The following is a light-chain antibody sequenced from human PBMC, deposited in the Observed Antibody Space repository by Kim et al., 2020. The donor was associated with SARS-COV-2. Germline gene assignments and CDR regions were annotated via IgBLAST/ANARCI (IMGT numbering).Light chain of an antibody. J-gene: IGKJ2*01. CDR1: QSIRNY. Sequence: DIQMTQSPSSLSASVGDRVTITCRASQSIRNYLNWYQQKPGKAPKLLIYAASSLQSGVPSRFSGSGSGTDFTLTIGSLQPEDFATYYCQQSYKTPYTFAQGTKLEIK. CDR3: QQSYKTPYT. V-gene: IGKV1-39*01. CDR2: AAS.